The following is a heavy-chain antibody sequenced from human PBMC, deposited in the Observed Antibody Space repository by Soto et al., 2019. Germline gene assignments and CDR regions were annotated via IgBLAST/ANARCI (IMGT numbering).Heavy chain of an antibody. CDR3: ARDSTRFYDYIWGSYRNDAFDI. Sequence: EVQLVESGGGLVQPGGSLRLSCAASGFTFSSYWMSWVRQAPGKGLEWVANIKQDGSEKYYVDSVKGRFTISRDNAKNSLYLQMNSLRAEDTAVYYCARDSTRFYDYIWGSYRNDAFDIWGQGTMVTVSS. V-gene: IGHV3-7*01. D-gene: IGHD3-16*02. J-gene: IGHJ3*02. CDR1: GFTFSSYW. CDR2: IKQDGSEK.